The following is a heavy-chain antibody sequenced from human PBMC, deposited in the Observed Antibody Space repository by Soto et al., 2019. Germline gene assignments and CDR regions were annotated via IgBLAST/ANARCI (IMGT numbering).Heavy chain of an antibody. CDR1: GFTFSSYD. J-gene: IGHJ2*01. D-gene: IGHD3-3*01. CDR2: IGTAGDT. Sequence: GGSLRLSCAASGFTFSSYDMHWVRQATGKGLEWVSAIGTAGDTYYPGSVKGRFTISRENAKNSLYLQMNSLRAGDTAVYYCARRAYDFWSGSQWYFDLWGRGTLVTVSS. V-gene: IGHV3-13*01. CDR3: ARRAYDFWSGSQWYFDL.